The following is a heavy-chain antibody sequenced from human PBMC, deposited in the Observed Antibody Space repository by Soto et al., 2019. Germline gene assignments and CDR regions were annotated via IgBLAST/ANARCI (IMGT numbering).Heavy chain of an antibody. CDR3: ARDCTGGNCDSDAFDI. D-gene: IGHD2-15*01. J-gene: IGHJ3*02. V-gene: IGHV3-11*01. CDR1: GLTFSDYF. Sequence: GGSLRLSCAASGLTFSDYFMSWIRQAPGQGLEWVAHISGSGSREYYAESVKGRFTISRDNAKNSLYLQMSSLRAEDTAVYYCARDCTGGNCDSDAFDIWGQGTMVTVSS. CDR2: ISGSGSRE.